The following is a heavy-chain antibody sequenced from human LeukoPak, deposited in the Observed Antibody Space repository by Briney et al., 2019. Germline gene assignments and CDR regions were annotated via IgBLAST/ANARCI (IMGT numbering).Heavy chain of an antibody. CDR2: ISSSGSTI. D-gene: IGHD3-9*01. J-gene: IGHJ4*02. CDR1: GFSFSNYA. Sequence: AGRSLRLSCAASGFSFSNYAMDWVRQAPGKGLEWVSYISSSGSTIYYADSVKGRFTISRDNAKNSLYLQMNSLRAEDTAVYYCASTSYYDILTGYYNGLFDYWGQGTLVTVSS. CDR3: ASTSYYDILTGYYNGLFDY. V-gene: IGHV3-48*03.